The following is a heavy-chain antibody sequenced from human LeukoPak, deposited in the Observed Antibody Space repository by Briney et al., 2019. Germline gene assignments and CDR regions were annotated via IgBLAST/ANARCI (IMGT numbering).Heavy chain of an antibody. CDR1: GYTFTSYG. D-gene: IGHD5-18*01. CDR2: ISAYNGNT. CDR3: ARDRNSGGGYSYGYYYYYGMDV. J-gene: IGHJ6*04. Sequence: ASVKVSCKASGYTFTSYGISWVRQAPGQGLEWMGWISAYNGNTNYAQKLQGRVTMTTDTSTSTAYMELRRLRSDDTAVYYCARDRNSGGGYSYGYYYYYGMDVWGKGTTVTVSS. V-gene: IGHV1-18*04.